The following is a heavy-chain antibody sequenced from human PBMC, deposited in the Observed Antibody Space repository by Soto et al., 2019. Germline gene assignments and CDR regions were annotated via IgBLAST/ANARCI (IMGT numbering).Heavy chain of an antibody. J-gene: IGHJ4*02. Sequence: QVQLVQSGAEVKKPGSSVKVSCKASGGTFSSYTISWVRQAPGQGLEWMGRIIPILGIANYAQKFQGRVTITGYKARSTAYMELRSLRSEDTAVYYWARDLEVRGVIVNWGQGTLVTVSS. CDR2: IIPILGIA. D-gene: IGHD3-10*01. CDR1: GGTFSSYT. V-gene: IGHV1-69*08. CDR3: ARDLEVRGVIVN.